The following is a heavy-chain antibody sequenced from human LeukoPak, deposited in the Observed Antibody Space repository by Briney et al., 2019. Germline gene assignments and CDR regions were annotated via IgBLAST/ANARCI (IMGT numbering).Heavy chain of an antibody. V-gene: IGHV3-23*01. CDR1: GFTFSSYG. Sequence: GGPLRLSCAASGFTFSSYGMSWVRQAPGKGLEWVSAISGSGGSTYYADSVKGRFTISRDNSKNTLYLQMNSLRAEDAAVYYCAELGITMIGGVWGKGTTVTISS. J-gene: IGHJ6*04. D-gene: IGHD3-10*02. CDR2: ISGSGGST. CDR3: AELGITMIGGV.